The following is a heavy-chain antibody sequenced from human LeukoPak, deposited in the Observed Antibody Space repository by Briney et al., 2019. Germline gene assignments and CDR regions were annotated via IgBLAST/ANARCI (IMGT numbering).Heavy chain of an antibody. J-gene: IGHJ6*02. D-gene: IGHD6-19*01. CDR1: GDSVSSNSSA. CDR2: TYYRSKWYN. V-gene: IGHV6-1*01. CDR3: AREVSSGWYYYYGMDV. Sequence: SQTLSLTCAISGDSVSSNSSAWNWIRQSPSRGLEWLGRTYYRSKWYNDYAVSVKSRITITPDTSKNQFSLQLNSVTPEDTAVYYCAREVSSGWYYYYGMDVWGQGTTVTVSS.